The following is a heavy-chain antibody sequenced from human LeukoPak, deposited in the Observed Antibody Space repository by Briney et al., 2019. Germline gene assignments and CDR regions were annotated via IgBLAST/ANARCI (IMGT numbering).Heavy chain of an antibody. CDR3: AKNGGIAVAGTPPNFDR. Sequence: GGSLRLSCAASGFTFSSYGMHWVRQAPGKGLEWVAVISYDGSNKYYADSVKGRFTISRDNSKNTLYLQMSSLRAEDTAFYYCAKNGGIAVAGTPPNFDRWGQGTLVTVSS. CDR2: ISYDGSNK. D-gene: IGHD6-19*01. J-gene: IGHJ4*02. V-gene: IGHV3-30*18. CDR1: GFTFSSYG.